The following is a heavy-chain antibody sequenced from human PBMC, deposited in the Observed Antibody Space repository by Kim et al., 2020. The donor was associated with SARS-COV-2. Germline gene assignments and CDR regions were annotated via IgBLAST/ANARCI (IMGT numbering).Heavy chain of an antibody. V-gene: IGHV1-69*13. D-gene: IGHD5-18*01. CDR3: AREAPPYSYGAFDY. CDR1: GGTFSSYA. J-gene: IGHJ4*02. Sequence: SVKVSCKASGGTFSSYAISWVRQAPGQGLEWMGGIIPIFGTANYAQKFQGRVTITADESTSTAYMELSSLRSEDTAVYYCAREAPPYSYGAFDYWGQGTLVTVSS. CDR2: IIPIFGTA.